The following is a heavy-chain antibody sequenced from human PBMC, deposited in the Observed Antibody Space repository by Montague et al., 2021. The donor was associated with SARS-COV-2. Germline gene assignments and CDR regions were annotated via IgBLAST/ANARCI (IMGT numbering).Heavy chain of an antibody. J-gene: IGHJ5*02. V-gene: IGHV4-59*11. Sequence: SETLSLTCTVSGGSMSDHYWAWIRQPPGKGLEWLAYIYYSGGINSNASLKCQVSMSVDTSKNQFSLKLTSVTAADTAVYYCARAVSVRRAVNWFDPWGQGTLATVSS. CDR1: GGSMSDHY. D-gene: IGHD3-10*01. CDR2: IYYSGGI. CDR3: ARAVSVRRAVNWFDP.